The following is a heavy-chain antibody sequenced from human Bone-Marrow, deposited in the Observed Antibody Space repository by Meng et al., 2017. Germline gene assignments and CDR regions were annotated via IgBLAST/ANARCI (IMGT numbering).Heavy chain of an antibody. CDR2: INHSGST. Sequence: SETRSLTCTVSGGSISSYYWSWIRQPPGKGLEWIGEINHSGSTNYNPSLKSRVTISVDTSKNQFSLKLSSVTAADTAVYYCARRKRTTVSHWYFDLWGRGTLVTVSS. D-gene: IGHD4-17*01. CDR1: GGSISSYY. J-gene: IGHJ2*01. V-gene: IGHV4-34*01. CDR3: ARRKRTTVSHWYFDL.